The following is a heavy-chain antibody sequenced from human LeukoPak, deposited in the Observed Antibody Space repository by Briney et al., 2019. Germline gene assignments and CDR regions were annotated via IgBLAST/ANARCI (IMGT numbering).Heavy chain of an antibody. D-gene: IGHD3-22*01. J-gene: IGHJ4*02. V-gene: IGHV3-74*01. Sequence: GGSLRLSCAASGFTFKLYWMHWVRQVPGKGPVWVARINDDGSDTVYADSVRGRFTISRDDAKNMLFLQMNSLRGEDTAVYHCVRGGPSTWFWGQGTLVTVSS. CDR1: GFTFKLYW. CDR3: VRGGPSTWF. CDR2: INDDGSDT.